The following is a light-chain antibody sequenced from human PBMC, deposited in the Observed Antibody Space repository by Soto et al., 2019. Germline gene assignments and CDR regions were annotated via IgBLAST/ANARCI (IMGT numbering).Light chain of an antibody. J-gene: IGKJ4*01. CDR1: QTISNSY. CDR2: GAS. V-gene: IGKV3-20*01. CDR3: QQYGSSPLT. Sequence: EIVLTQSPGTLSLSPGERATLSCRASQTISNSYLAWYRQKPGQAPTLLIYGASTRATAIPDRFSGSGSETDFTLTISRLEPEDFAVYYCQQYGSSPLTFGGGTKVEIK.